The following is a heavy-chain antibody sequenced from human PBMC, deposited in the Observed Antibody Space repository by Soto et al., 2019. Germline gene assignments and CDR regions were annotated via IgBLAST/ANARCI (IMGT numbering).Heavy chain of an antibody. CDR2: IYSSGST. CDR3: ARDLVWFGELGSYYYGMDV. J-gene: IGHJ6*02. D-gene: IGHD3-10*01. Sequence: WATLSVTGSVAGGSISGYDGSWIRQPPGKGLEWIGYIYSSGSTNYNPSLKSRVTLSVDTSKNQFSLKLSSVTAADTAVYYCARDLVWFGELGSYYYGMDVWGQGTTVTVSS. CDR1: GGSISGYD. V-gene: IGHV4-59*01.